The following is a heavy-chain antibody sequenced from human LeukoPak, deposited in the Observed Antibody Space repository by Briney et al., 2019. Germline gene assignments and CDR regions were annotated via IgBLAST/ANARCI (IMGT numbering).Heavy chain of an antibody. J-gene: IGHJ5*02. D-gene: IGHD5-24*01. Sequence: SETLSLTCKVSGYPISLDYYWVWIRQAPGRGLQWIGGFHRRRIQYNSALKSRVTISMDSSKNQFSLRMWPVTAADTAFYFCARAPSSYESGNGYPNLGWLDPWGQGALVTVSS. CDR2: FHRRRI. CDR3: ARAPSSYESGNGYPNLGWLDP. V-gene: IGHV4-38-2*02. CDR1: GYPISLDYY.